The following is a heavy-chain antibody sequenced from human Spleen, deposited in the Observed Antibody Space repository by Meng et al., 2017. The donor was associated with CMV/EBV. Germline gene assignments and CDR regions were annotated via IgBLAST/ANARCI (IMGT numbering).Heavy chain of an antibody. CDR1: GYSFTTYW. Sequence: GESLKISCKASGYSFTTYWIGWVRQMPGKGLEWMGVIYPRDSDTRYSPSFQGQVTISADKSISTAYLQWSTLKASDTATYYCARTGVTIFGPGGYYGLDLWGQGTTVTVSS. D-gene: IGHD3-3*01. V-gene: IGHV5-51*01. J-gene: IGHJ6*02. CDR3: ARTGVTIFGPGGYYGLDL. CDR2: IYPRDSDT.